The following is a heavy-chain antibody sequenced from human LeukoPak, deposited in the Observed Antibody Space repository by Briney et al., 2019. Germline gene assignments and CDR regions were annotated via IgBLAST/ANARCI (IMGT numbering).Heavy chain of an antibody. V-gene: IGHV1-2*02. CDR1: GYTFTGYY. J-gene: IGHJ4*02. D-gene: IGHD3-22*01. Sequence: GASVKVSCKASGYTFTGYYMHWVRQAPGQGLEWMGWINPNSGGTNYAQKFQGRVTMTRDTSISTAYMELSRLRSDDTAAYYCARDRVDNPNYHSNGFGYWGQGTLVTVSA. CDR3: ARDRVDNPNYHSNGFGY. CDR2: INPNSGGT.